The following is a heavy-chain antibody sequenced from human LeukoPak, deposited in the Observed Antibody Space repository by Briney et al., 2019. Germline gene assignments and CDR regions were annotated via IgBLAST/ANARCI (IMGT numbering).Heavy chain of an antibody. D-gene: IGHD3-9*01. J-gene: IGHJ5*02. CDR2: INPNSGGT. CDR1: GYTFTSNY. V-gene: IGHV1-2*02. Sequence: ASVKVSCKAFGYTFTSNYMHWVRQAPGQGLEWMGWINPNSGGTNYAQKFQGRVTMTRDTSISTAYMELSRLRSDDTAVYYCARQLTPYYDILTGPINWFDPWGQGTLVTVSS. CDR3: ARQLTPYYDILTGPINWFDP.